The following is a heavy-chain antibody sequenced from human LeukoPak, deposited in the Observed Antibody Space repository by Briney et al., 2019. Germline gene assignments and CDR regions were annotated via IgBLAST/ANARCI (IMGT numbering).Heavy chain of an antibody. CDR1: GGSISSYY. CDR3: TRHDAVPVIGHGMGV. Sequence: PSETLSLTCTVSGGSISSYYWSWIRQPPGKGLERIGYIYYTGITNYNPSLESRVTISVDTSKNQFSLKLNSVTAADTAVYYCTRHDAVPVIGHGMGVWGQGTTVTVSS. CDR2: IYYTGIT. D-gene: IGHD3-16*02. V-gene: IGHV4-59*08. J-gene: IGHJ6*02.